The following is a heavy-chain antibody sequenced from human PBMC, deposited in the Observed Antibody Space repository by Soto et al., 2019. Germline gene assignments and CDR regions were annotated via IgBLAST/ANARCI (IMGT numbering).Heavy chain of an antibody. CDR2: ISSSSSTI. Sequence: PSCLTEAATASSMRSEYMSWVRQASEKRLEWVSYISSSSSTIYYADSVKGRFTISRDNAKNSLYLQMNSLRAEDTAVYYCARDNIVVVVAANDHYYMDVWGKGTTVTVSS. CDR3: ARDNIVVVVAANDHYYMDV. CDR1: ASSMRSEY. V-gene: IGHV3-48*01. D-gene: IGHD2-15*01. J-gene: IGHJ6*03.